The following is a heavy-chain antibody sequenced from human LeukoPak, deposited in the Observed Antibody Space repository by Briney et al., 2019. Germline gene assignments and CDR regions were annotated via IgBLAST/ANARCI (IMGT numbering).Heavy chain of an antibody. D-gene: IGHD6-19*01. CDR2: IKQDGSEK. V-gene: IGHV3-7*01. Sequence: GGSLRLSCVASGFTFSSYWMSWVRQAPGKGLEWVANIKQDGSEKYYVDSVKGRFSISRDNAKNSLHLQMNSLRAEDTAVYYCARGTVAGKAPYWGQGTLVTVSS. CDR1: GFTFSSYW. J-gene: IGHJ4*02. CDR3: ARGTVAGKAPY.